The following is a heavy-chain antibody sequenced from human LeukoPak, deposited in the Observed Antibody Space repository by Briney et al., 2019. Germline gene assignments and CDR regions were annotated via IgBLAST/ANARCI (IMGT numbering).Heavy chain of an antibody. Sequence: GGSLRLSCAASGFTFSTYWMSWVRQAPGKGLEWVAVIWYDGSNKYYADSVKGRFTISRDNSKNTLYLQMNSLRAEDTAVYYCARDRGSYYDSSGYYQLGYWGQGTLVTVSS. D-gene: IGHD3-22*01. CDR2: IWYDGSNK. J-gene: IGHJ4*02. CDR1: GFTFSTYW. V-gene: IGHV3-33*08. CDR3: ARDRGSYYDSSGYYQLGY.